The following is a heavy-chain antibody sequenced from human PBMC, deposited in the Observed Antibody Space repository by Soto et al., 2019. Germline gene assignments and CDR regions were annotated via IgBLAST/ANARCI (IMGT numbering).Heavy chain of an antibody. CDR3: AGYCVSSNCPEDHYFCLEV. CDR2: ISYGGST. Sequence: SETLSLTCSVSGGSICTYYWSWSRQAPGKGLEWIGYISYGGSTNYNPSLESRVTISVDTSKKQVSLKLSSVSAADPAIYFCAGYCVSSNCPEDHYFCLEVWGQGTTVTVSS. CDR1: GGSICTYY. D-gene: IGHD2-2*01. J-gene: IGHJ6*02. V-gene: IGHV4-59*01.